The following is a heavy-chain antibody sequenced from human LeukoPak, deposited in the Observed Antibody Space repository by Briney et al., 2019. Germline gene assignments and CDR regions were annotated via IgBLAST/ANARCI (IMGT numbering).Heavy chain of an antibody. D-gene: IGHD3-3*01. CDR3: ATRGWILEWFLPYYYGMDV. J-gene: IGHJ6*02. Sequence: SVKVSCKASGGTFSSYAISWVRQAPGQGLEWVGRIIPILGIANYAQKFQGRVTITADKSTSTAYMELSSLRAEDTAVYYCATRGWILEWFLPYYYGMDVWGQGTTVTVSS. V-gene: IGHV1-69*04. CDR1: GGTFSSYA. CDR2: IIPILGIA.